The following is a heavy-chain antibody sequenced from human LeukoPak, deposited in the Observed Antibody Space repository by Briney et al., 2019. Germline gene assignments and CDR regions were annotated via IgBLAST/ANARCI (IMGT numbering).Heavy chain of an antibody. CDR3: AREDAIADGQKAFDL. D-gene: IGHD5-24*01. J-gene: IGHJ3*01. V-gene: IGHV4-59*02. CDR1: GGSVRSYY. CDR2: IYYTGIT. Sequence: SETLSLTCNVSGGSVRSYYWSWIRQPPGKGLEWIAYIYYTGITRYNPSLESRVTISVDRSKNQLSLNLNSVTAADTAVYYGAREDAIADGQKAFDLWGQGTKVTVSS.